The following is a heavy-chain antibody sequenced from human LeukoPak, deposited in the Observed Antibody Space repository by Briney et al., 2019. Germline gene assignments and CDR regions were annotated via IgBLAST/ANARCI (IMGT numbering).Heavy chain of an antibody. Sequence: TGGSLRLSCAASGFTFGNYAMAWVRQSPGKGLEWVSCITDIGKNTYHTDSVKGRFTISRDNSKNTLSLQMNSLRAEDTAVYYCARDVPHNWFDTWGQGTLVTVSS. CDR1: GFTFGNYA. CDR2: ITDIGKNT. V-gene: IGHV3-23*01. CDR3: ARDVPHNWFDT. J-gene: IGHJ5*02.